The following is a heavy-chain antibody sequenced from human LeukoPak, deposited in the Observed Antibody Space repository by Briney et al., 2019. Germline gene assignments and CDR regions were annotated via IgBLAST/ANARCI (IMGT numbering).Heavy chain of an antibody. CDR1: GFTFSSYA. D-gene: IGHD3-9*01. CDR2: ISSSGSTI. CDR3: AREAQYYDILTGYYNPAFDI. J-gene: IGHJ3*02. V-gene: IGHV3-48*04. Sequence: PGGSLRLSCSASGFTFSSYAMHWVRQAPGKGLEWVSYISSSGSTIHYADSVKGRFTISRDNAKNSLYLQMNSLRAEDTAVYYCAREAQYYDILTGYYNPAFDIWGQGTMVTVSS.